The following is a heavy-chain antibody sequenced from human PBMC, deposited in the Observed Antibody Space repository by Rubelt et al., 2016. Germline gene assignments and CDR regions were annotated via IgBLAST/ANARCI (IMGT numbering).Heavy chain of an antibody. CDR1: GASISGSRTP. J-gene: IGHJ4*02. CDR3: ARGRNPDD. Sequence: QVQLQESGPGLVKPSETLALTCTVSGASISGSRTPWSWIRQTPGKGLEWIGHSYDSGSAFSTASLKSRVTISVDTSKNQFSRKLSSVTAADTAVYYCARGRNPDDWGQGTLVTVSS. D-gene: IGHD1-14*01. V-gene: IGHV4-39*07. CDR2: SYDSGSA.